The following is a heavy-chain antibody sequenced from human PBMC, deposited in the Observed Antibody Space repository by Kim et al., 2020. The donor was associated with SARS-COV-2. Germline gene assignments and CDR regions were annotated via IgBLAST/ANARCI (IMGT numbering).Heavy chain of an antibody. Sequence: SATLSLTCSVSGGSVSGGSNYWSWIRQPPGKGLEWLGFIYSSGGPNYNPSLKSRVSISLHTSTNQFSLSLTSVTAADTAVYYCARDSGPTAYYDYWGQGILVTVSS. D-gene: IGHD3-10*01. CDR2: IYSSGGP. CDR1: GGSVSGGSNY. J-gene: IGHJ4*02. V-gene: IGHV4-61*01. CDR3: ARDSGPTAYYDY.